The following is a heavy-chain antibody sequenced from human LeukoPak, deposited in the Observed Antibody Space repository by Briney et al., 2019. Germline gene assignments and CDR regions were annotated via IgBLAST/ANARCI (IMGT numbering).Heavy chain of an antibody. V-gene: IGHV3-21*01. D-gene: IGHD3-16*01. CDR1: GFTFSSYS. Sequence: KPGGSLRLSCAASGFTFSSYSMNWVRQAPGKGLEWVSSISSSSSYIYYADSVKGRFTISRDNAKNSLYLQMNSLRAEDTAVYYCARDPLLGYYMDVWGKGTTVTVSS. CDR3: ARDPLLGYYMDV. CDR2: ISSSSSYI. J-gene: IGHJ6*03.